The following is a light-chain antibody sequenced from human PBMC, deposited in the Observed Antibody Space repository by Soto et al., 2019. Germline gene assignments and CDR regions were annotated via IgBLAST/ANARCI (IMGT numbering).Light chain of an antibody. CDR3: SSRAGGYNYV. J-gene: IGLJ1*01. V-gene: IGLV2-8*01. CDR2: EVT. CDR1: SSDVGRYNY. Sequence: QSALTQPPSASGSPGQSVTISCTGTSSDVGRYNYVSWYQQHPGKAPKLMIYEVTERPSGVPDRFSGSKSGNTASLTVSGLQAEDEADYYCSSRAGGYNYVFGTGTKLTVL.